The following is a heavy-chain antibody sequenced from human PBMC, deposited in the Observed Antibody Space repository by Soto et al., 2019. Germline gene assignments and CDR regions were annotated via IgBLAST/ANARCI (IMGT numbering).Heavy chain of an antibody. D-gene: IGHD3-16*01. CDR2: ISAYSGMT. J-gene: IGHJ4*02. CDR1: GYTFTTYG. Sequence: QVQLVQSGGEVKNPGASVKVSCKTSGYTFTTYGISWVRQAPGQGLEWVGWISAYSGMTHYAQKFQGKVTMTTDTSTNTAYLELRSLRSDDTAVYYCARDPYLGDHQYWGQGTLVTVSS. CDR3: ARDPYLGDHQY. V-gene: IGHV1-18*01.